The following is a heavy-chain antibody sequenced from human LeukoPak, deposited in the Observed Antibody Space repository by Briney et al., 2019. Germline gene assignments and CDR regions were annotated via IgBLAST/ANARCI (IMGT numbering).Heavy chain of an antibody. J-gene: IGHJ6*03. CDR3: ARLWFGVNYYMDV. CDR1: GYTFTDYY. D-gene: IGHD3-10*01. CDR2: INPNSGDT. Sequence: ASVKVSCKTSGYTFTDYYVHWVRQAPGQGLEWMGWINPNSGDTNYAQKFQGRVTLTRDTSISTAYMEVSRLRPDDTAVYYCARLWFGVNYYMDVWGKGTTVTVSS. V-gene: IGHV1-2*02.